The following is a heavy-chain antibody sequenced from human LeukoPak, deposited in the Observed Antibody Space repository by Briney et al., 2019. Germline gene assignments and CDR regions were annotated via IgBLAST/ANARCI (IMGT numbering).Heavy chain of an antibody. CDR1: GSPFSGLG. CDR3: AKDQRWESPHYLDS. Sequence: GGSLKFSWEASGSPFSGLGLGWFRRVPGRGLGWVSVISASGGSTSYADSVRGRFTISRDNSKNTLYVQMNSLRDEDTAVYYCAKDQRWESPHYLDSWGQGTLVTVSS. V-gene: IGHV3-23*01. CDR2: ISASGGST. J-gene: IGHJ4*02. D-gene: IGHD1-26*01.